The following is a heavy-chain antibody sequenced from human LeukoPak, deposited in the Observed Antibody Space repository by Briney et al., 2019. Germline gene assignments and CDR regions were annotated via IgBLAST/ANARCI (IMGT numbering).Heavy chain of an antibody. D-gene: IGHD6-19*01. V-gene: IGHV4-34*01. CDR2: INHSGSI. CDR3: ARAPVAAREYFDY. Sequence: SETLSLTCAVYGGSFSGYYWSWIRQPPGKGLEWIGEINHSGSINYNPSLKSRVTISVDTSKNQFSLKLSSVTPADTAVYYCARAPVAAREYFDYWGQGTLVTVSS. J-gene: IGHJ4*02. CDR1: GGSFSGYY.